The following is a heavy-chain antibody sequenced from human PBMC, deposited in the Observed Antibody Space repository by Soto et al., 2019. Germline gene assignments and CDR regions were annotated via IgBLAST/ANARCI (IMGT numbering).Heavy chain of an antibody. CDR2: IYYSGST. CDR1: GGSISSSSYY. D-gene: IGHD5-12*01. Sequence: QLQLQESGPGLVKPSETLSLTCTVSGGSISSSSYYWGWIRQPPGKGLEWIGSIYYSGSTYYNPSLKSRVTISVDTSKNQFSLKLSSVTAADTAVYYCARHSGYGYFDYWGQGTLVTVSS. CDR3: ARHSGYGYFDY. J-gene: IGHJ4*02. V-gene: IGHV4-39*01.